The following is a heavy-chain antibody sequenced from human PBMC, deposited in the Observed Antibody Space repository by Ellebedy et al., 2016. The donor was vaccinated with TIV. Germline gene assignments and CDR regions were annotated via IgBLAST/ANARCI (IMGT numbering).Heavy chain of an antibody. V-gene: IGHV3-30*18. CDR1: GFTLSSYG. Sequence: PGGSLRLSCGASGFTLSSYGMHWVRQAPGKGLEWVAGMSFDGTNKYYAESVKGRFTISRDISKSTVYLQMNSLRPEDTALYHCVKAGTEGAAGYWGQGTLVTVSS. CDR3: VKAGTEGAAGY. CDR2: MSFDGTNK. D-gene: IGHD1-7*01. J-gene: IGHJ4*02.